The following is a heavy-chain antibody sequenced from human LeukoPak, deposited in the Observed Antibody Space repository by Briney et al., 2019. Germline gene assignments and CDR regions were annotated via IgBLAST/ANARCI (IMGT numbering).Heavy chain of an antibody. J-gene: IGHJ6*03. CDR3: AREVGRWSQLNYYYYYMDV. Sequence: SETLSLTCTVSGGSISSYYWSWIRQPPGKGLEWIGYIYYSGSTNYNPSLKSRVTISVDTSKNQFSLKLSSVTAADTAVYYCAREVGRWSQLNYYYYYMDVWGKGTTVTVSS. CDR1: GGSISSYY. D-gene: IGHD5-24*01. V-gene: IGHV4-59*01. CDR2: IYYSGST.